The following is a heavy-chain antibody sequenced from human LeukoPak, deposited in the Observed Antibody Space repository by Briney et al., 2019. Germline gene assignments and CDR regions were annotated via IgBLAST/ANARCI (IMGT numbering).Heavy chain of an antibody. V-gene: IGHV3-23*01. CDR3: AKVGTYYYDSSGYLRR. CDR1: GFTFSSYW. CDR2: ISGSGGST. D-gene: IGHD3-22*01. J-gene: IGHJ4*02. Sequence: GGSLRLSCAASGFTFSSYWMSWVRQAPGKGLEWVSAISGSGGSTYYADSVKGRFTISRDNSKNTLYLQMNSLRAEDTAVYYCAKVGTYYYDSSGYLRRWGQGTLVTVSS.